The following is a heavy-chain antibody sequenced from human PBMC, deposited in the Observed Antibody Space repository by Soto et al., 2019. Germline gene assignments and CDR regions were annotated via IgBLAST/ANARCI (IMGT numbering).Heavy chain of an antibody. D-gene: IGHD2-2*01. CDR1: GFSLSTSGMC. CDR3: ARDRVPAAKNYYYYGMDV. J-gene: IGHJ6*02. V-gene: IGHV2-70*01. CDR2: IDWDDDK. Sequence: SGPTLVNPTQTLTLTCTFSGFSLSTSGMCVSWIRQPPGKALEWLALIDWDDDKYYSTSLKTRLTISKDTSKNQVVLTMTNMDPVDTATYYCARDRVPAAKNYYYYGMDVWGQGTTVTVSS.